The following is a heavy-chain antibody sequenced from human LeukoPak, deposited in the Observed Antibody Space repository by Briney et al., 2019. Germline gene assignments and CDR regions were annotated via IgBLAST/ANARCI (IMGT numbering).Heavy chain of an antibody. D-gene: IGHD5-24*01. CDR1: DDSISTNNDY. CDR2: LHFSGPP. Sequence: SETLTLPCTVCDDSISTNNDYGSWVRQPPGKGLYWLGTLHFSGPPSYRPSINGRVSISADPSNNPPSLMLKSVTATHTAVYYCTGGGDVYKLGNFWGQGTLVTVSS. J-gene: IGHJ4*02. V-gene: IGHV4-39*01. CDR3: TGGGDVYKLGNF.